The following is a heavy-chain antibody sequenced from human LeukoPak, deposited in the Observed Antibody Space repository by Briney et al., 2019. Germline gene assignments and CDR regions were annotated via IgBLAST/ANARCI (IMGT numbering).Heavy chain of an antibody. V-gene: IGHV1-69*04. D-gene: IGHD5-18*01. CDR1: GGTFSSYA. CDR3: ARTAMVTNWFDP. Sequence: ASVKVSCKASGGTFSSYAISWVRQAPGQGLEWMGRNIPILGIANYAQKFQGRVTITADKSTSTAYMELSSLRSEDTAVYYCARTAMVTNWFDPWGQGTLVTVSS. CDR2: NIPILGIA. J-gene: IGHJ5*02.